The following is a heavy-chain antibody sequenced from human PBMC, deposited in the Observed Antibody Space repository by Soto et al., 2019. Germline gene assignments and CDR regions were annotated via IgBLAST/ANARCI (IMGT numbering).Heavy chain of an antibody. CDR3: ARDRGYSYGFPMDV. J-gene: IGHJ6*02. CDR2: ISSSSSTI. Sequence: GGSLRLSCAASGLTFSSYSMNWVRQAPGKGLEWVSYISSSSSTIYYADSVKGRFTISRDNAKNSLYLQMNSLRDEDTAVYYCARDRGYSYGFPMDVWGQGTTVTVSS. V-gene: IGHV3-48*02. D-gene: IGHD5-18*01. CDR1: GLTFSSYS.